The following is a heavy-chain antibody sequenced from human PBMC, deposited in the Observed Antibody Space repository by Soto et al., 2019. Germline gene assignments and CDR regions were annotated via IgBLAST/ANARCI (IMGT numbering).Heavy chain of an antibody. CDR1: GGSISSGGYY. D-gene: IGHD2-21*02. CDR3: ARVSIVVVTALFDY. Sequence: QVQLQESGPGLVKPSQTLSLTCTVSGGSISSGGYYWSWIRQHPGKGLEWIGYIYYSGSTYYNPSRKSRVTISVDTSKIQYSLKLSSVTAADTAVYYCARVSIVVVTALFDYWGQGTLVTVSS. V-gene: IGHV4-31*03. CDR2: IYYSGST. J-gene: IGHJ4*02.